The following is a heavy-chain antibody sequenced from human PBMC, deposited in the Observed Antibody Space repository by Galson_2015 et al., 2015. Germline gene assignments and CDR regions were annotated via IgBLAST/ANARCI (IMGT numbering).Heavy chain of an antibody. CDR1: GGSISSGGYY. CDR2: IYYSGST. CDR3: ARTTLGYCSSTSGWVSCDYYYGMDV. Sequence: TLSLTCTVSGGSISSGGYYWSWIRQHPGKGLEWIGYIYYSGSTYYNPSLKSRVTISVDTSKNQFSLKLSSVTAADTAVYYCARTTLGYCSSTSGWVSCDYYYGMDVWGQGTTVTVSS. V-gene: IGHV4-31*03. J-gene: IGHJ6*02. D-gene: IGHD2-2*01.